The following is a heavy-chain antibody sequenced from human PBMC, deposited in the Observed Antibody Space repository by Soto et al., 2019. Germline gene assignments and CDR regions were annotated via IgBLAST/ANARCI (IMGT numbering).Heavy chain of an antibody. CDR2: IYHSGST. J-gene: IGHJ6*02. D-gene: IGHD3-10*01. V-gene: IGHV4-4*02. Sequence: PSETLSLTCAVSGDSVSSSDWWNSVRQPPGKGLECTGEIYHSGSTSYSPSLKSRVTISMDKSNSHFSLRLRSVTAADTAVYFCARADFVITLGVRGMGVWGQGTTFTVSS. CDR1: GDSVSSSDW. CDR3: ARADFVITLGVRGMGV.